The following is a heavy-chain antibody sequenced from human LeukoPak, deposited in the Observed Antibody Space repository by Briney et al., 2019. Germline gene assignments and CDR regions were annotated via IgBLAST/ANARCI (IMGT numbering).Heavy chain of an antibody. Sequence: SVKVSCKASGGTFSSYAISWVRQAPGQGLEWMGGIIPIFGTANYAQKFQGRVTITADESTSTAYMELSSLRSEDTAVYYCARGRYGTDDSSGPCFDYWGQGTLVTVSS. V-gene: IGHV1-69*13. CDR1: GGTFSSYA. J-gene: IGHJ4*02. D-gene: IGHD3-22*01. CDR2: IIPIFGTA. CDR3: ARGRYGTDDSSGPCFDY.